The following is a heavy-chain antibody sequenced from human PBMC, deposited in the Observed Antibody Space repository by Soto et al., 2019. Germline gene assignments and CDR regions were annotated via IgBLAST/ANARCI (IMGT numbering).Heavy chain of an antibody. V-gene: IGHV3-23*01. CDR1: GFPFNIYA. D-gene: IGHD1-7*01. CDR3: AKYIAAGTGSTQGDY. CDR2: ISGGGSST. Sequence: GGSLRLSCAASGFPFNIYAMSWVRQAPGKGLEWVSGISGGGSSTYYADSVKGRFTTSGDNSKNTLYLQMNSLRAEDTAVYFCAKYIAAGTGSTQGDYWGQGTLVTVSS. J-gene: IGHJ4*02.